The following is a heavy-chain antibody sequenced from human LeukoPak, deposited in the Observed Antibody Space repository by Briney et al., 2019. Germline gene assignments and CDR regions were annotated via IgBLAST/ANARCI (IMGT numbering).Heavy chain of an antibody. CDR2: INHSGST. J-gene: IGHJ5*02. D-gene: IGHD5-18*01. CDR3: ASRQLWLRRGWFDP. V-gene: IGHV4-34*01. Sequence: SETLSLTCAVYGGSFSGYYWSWIRQPPGKGLEWIGEINHSGSTNYNPSLKSRVTISVYTSKNQFSLKLSSVTAADTAVYYCASRQLWLRRGWFDPWGQGTLVTVSS. CDR1: GGSFSGYY.